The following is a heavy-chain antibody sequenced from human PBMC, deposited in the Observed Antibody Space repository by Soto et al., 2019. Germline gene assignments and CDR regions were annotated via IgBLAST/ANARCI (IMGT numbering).Heavy chain of an antibody. CDR1: DFGKYG. D-gene: IGHD3-22*01. Sequence: QAQLVESGGGVVQPGRSLRLSCAASDFGKYGMHWVRQAPGKELEWVAVASHDGSNRYYVESVKRRFTISRDKSSNTLYLQMNCLRAEDTAVYYCAKSGTSRGYYSYFDYWGQGTLVIVSS. V-gene: IGHV3-30*18. J-gene: IGHJ4*02. CDR2: ASHDGSNR. CDR3: AKSGTSRGYYSYFDY.